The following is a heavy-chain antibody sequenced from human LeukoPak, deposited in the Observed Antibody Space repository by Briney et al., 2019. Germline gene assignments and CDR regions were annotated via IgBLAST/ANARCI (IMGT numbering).Heavy chain of an antibody. V-gene: IGHV1-69*13. J-gene: IGHJ4*02. CDR1: GGNFKSFV. Sequence: ASVKVSCKASGGNFKSFVFSWVRQFPGQGPEWLGGIMSLFGKAHYAQKFQDRVTFTADESTSTVYMEVRSLTYEDTAEYYCARESRTGTWTSDYWGQGTLVTVSS. CDR3: ARESRTGTWTSDY. D-gene: IGHD1-1*01. CDR2: IMSLFGKA.